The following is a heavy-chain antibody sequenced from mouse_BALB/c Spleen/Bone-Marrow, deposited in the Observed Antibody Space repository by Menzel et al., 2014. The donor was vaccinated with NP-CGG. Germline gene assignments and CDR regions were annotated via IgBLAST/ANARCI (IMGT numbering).Heavy chain of an antibody. CDR3: ARMITAY. CDR2: IDPANGNT. CDR1: GFNIKDTY. D-gene: IGHD2-4*01. Sequence: VQLKESGAELVKPGASVKLSCTASGFNIKDTYMHWVKQRPEQGLEWIGRIDPANGNTKYDPKFQGKATITADTSSNTAHLQLSSLTSEDTAVYYCARMITAYWGQGTLVTVSA. V-gene: IGHV14-3*02. J-gene: IGHJ3*01.